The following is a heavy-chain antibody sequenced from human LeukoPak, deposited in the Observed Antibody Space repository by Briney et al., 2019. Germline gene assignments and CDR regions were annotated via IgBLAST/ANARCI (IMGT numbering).Heavy chain of an antibody. Sequence: GGSLRLSCAASGFTFSSYGMHWVRQAPGKGLEWVAFIRYDGGNKYFADSVKGRFTISRDNSANTLYLQMNSLRAEDTAVYYCARGSHYYGSGSSGFDYWGQGTLATVSS. V-gene: IGHV3-30*02. CDR2: IRYDGGNK. CDR3: ARGSHYYGSGSSGFDY. J-gene: IGHJ4*02. D-gene: IGHD3-10*01. CDR1: GFTFSSYG.